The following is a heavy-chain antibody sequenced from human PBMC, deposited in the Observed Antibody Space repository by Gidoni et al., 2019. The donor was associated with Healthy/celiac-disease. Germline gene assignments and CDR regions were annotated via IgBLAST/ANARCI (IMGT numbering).Heavy chain of an antibody. Sequence: QVQLVQSGAEVKKPGSSVKVSCQASGGPFSSYAISWGRQAPGQGLEWMGGIIPIFGTANHAQKFQGRVTITADESTSTAYMELSSLRSEDTAVYYCARALPIPSWFDPWGQGTLVTVSS. CDR2: IIPIFGTA. V-gene: IGHV1-69*01. CDR1: GGPFSSYA. CDR3: ARALPIPSWFDP. J-gene: IGHJ5*02.